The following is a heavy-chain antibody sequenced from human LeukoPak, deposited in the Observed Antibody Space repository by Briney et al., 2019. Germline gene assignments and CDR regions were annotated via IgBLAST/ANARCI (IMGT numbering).Heavy chain of an antibody. CDR1: GDSISSGYY. Sequence: SETLSLTCTVSGDSISSGYYWSWIRPPPGKGLEWIGYIYYSGSTNYNPSLKSRVTISVDTSKNQFSLKLSSVTAADTAVYYCARQSGSYYRSLDYWGQGTLVTVSS. CDR3: ARQSGSYYRSLDY. V-gene: IGHV4-59*08. CDR2: IYYSGST. J-gene: IGHJ4*02. D-gene: IGHD1-26*01.